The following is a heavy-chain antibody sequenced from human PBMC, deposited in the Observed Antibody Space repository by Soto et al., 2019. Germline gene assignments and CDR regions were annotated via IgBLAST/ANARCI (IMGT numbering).Heavy chain of an antibody. CDR2: IIPILGIA. CDR3: ARDSYSRDEGNRGSSGY. CDR1: GGTFSSYT. J-gene: IGHJ4*02. D-gene: IGHD6-13*01. V-gene: IGHV1-69*04. Sequence: GASVKVSCKASGGTFSSYTISWVRQAPGRGLEWMGRIIPILGIANYAQKFQGRVTITADKSTSTAYMELSSLRSEDTAVYYCARDSYSRDEGNRGSSGYWGQGTLVTVSS.